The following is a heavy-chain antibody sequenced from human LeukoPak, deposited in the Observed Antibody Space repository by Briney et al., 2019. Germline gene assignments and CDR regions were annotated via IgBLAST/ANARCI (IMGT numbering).Heavy chain of an antibody. D-gene: IGHD6-19*01. CDR3: ARSSGWYEHDY. V-gene: IGHV4-59*11. CDR1: GGSISSHY. Sequence: SETLSLTCTVSGGSISSHYWSWLRQPPGKGLEWIGYIYYSGSTNYNPSLKSRVTISVDTSKNQFSLKLSSVTAADTAVYYCARSSGWYEHDYWGQGTLVTVSS. J-gene: IGHJ4*02. CDR2: IYYSGST.